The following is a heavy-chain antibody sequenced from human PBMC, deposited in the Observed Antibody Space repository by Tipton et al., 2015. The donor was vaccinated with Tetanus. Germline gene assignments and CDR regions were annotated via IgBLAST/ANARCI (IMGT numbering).Heavy chain of an antibody. CDR2: VIPVLGTT. V-gene: IGHV1-69*01. Sequence: QVQLVQSGAEVKKPGASVKVSCKPSGYTFTDYHMQWVRQAPGQGLEWMGGVIPVLGTTNSAQKFQGRVTITADASASTAYMELSGLRSEDTAIYYCTSPARYCSGGSCYLALDYWGQGTLVTVSS. J-gene: IGHJ4*02. D-gene: IGHD2-15*01. CDR1: GYTFTDYH. CDR3: TSPARYCSGGSCYLALDY.